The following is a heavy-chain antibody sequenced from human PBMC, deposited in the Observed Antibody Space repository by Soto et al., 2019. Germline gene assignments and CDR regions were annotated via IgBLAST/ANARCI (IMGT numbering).Heavy chain of an antibody. CDR3: ARETGYSSGWYFDY. CDR2: IIPIFGTA. V-gene: IGHV1-69*13. CDR1: GGTFSSYA. Sequence: SVEVSCKASGGTFSSYAISWVRQAPGQGLEWMGGIIPIFGTANYAQKFQGRVTITADESTSTAYMELSSLRSEDTAVYYCARETGYSSGWYFDYWGQGTLVTVSS. D-gene: IGHD6-19*01. J-gene: IGHJ4*02.